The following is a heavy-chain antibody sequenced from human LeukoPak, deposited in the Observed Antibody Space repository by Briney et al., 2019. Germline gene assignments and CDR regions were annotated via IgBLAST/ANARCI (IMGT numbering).Heavy chain of an antibody. Sequence: PSETLSLTCTVSGGSISSYYWSWIRQPAGRGLEWIGRIYTSGSTNYNPSLKSRVTMSVDTSKNQFSLRLNSVTAADTAVYYCARQPPGYSSGWYVVWGQGTLVTVSS. V-gene: IGHV4-4*07. CDR3: ARQPPGYSSGWYVV. D-gene: IGHD6-19*01. CDR2: IYTSGST. J-gene: IGHJ4*02. CDR1: GGSISSYY.